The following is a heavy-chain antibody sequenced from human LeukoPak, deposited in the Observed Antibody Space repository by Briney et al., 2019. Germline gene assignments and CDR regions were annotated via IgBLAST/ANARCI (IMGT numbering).Heavy chain of an antibody. CDR3: AREGISRGYGMDV. Sequence: GGPLRLSCAASGFTFSSYSMNWVRQAPGKGLEWVSSISSSSSYIYYADSVKGRFTISRDNAKNSLYLQMSSLRAEDTAVYYCAREGISRGYGMDVWGQGTTVTVSS. CDR1: GFTFSSYS. V-gene: IGHV3-21*01. CDR2: ISSSSSYI. D-gene: IGHD1-14*01. J-gene: IGHJ6*02.